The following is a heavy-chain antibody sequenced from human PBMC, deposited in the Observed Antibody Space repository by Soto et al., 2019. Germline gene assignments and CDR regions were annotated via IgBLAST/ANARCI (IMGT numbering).Heavy chain of an antibody. CDR3: TTENLWGWPPDY. CDR2: IKSKTDGGTT. CDR1: GFTFSNAW. J-gene: IGHJ4*02. Sequence: GGSLRLSCAASGFTFSNAWMSWVRQAPGKGLEWVGRIKSKTDGGTTDYAAPVKGRFTISRDDSKNTLYLQMNSLKTEDTAVYYCTTENLWGWPPDYWGQGTLVTVSS. D-gene: IGHD6-19*01. V-gene: IGHV3-15*01.